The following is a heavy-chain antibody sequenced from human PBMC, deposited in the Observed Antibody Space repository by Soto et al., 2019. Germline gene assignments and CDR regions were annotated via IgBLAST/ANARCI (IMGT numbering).Heavy chain of an antibody. Sequence: LRLSCAASGFTFSSYWMSWVRQAPGKGLEWVANIKQDGSEKYYVDSVKGRFTISRDNAKNSLYLQMNSLRAEDTAVYYCARGMGWFGELGMDVWGQGTTVTVSS. D-gene: IGHD3-10*01. V-gene: IGHV3-7*01. CDR2: IKQDGSEK. CDR3: ARGMGWFGELGMDV. CDR1: GFTFSSYW. J-gene: IGHJ6*02.